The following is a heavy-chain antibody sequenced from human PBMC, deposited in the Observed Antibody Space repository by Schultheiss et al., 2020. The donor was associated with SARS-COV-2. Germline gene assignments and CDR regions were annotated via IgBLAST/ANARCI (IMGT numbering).Heavy chain of an antibody. CDR1: GGSISNSDFH. V-gene: IGHV4-39*07. Sequence: SETLSLTCSVSGGSISNSDFHWGWIRQPPGKGLEWIGTIYYSGNTNYNPSLKSRVTISVDTSKNQFSLKLSSVTAADTAVYYCARIRTTYYYYYYGMDVWGQGTTVTVSS. D-gene: IGHD1-1*01. CDR3: ARIRTTYYYYYYGMDV. J-gene: IGHJ6*02. CDR2: IYYSGNT.